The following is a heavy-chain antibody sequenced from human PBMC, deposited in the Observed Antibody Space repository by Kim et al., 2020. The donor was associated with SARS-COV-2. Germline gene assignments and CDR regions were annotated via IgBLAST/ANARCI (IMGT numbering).Heavy chain of an antibody. CDR2: IKSKTDGGTT. D-gene: IGHD1-26*01. CDR3: TTESDEWELLLDY. Sequence: GGSLRLSCAASGFTFSNAWMSWVRQAPGKGLEWVGHIKSKTDGGTTDYAAPVKGRFTISRDDSKNTLYLQMNSLKTEDTAVYYCTTESDEWELLLDYWG. V-gene: IGHV3-15*01. J-gene: IGHJ4*01. CDR1: GFTFSNAW.